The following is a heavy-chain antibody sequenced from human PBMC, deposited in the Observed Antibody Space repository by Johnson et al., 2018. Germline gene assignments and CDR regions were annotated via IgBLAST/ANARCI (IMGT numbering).Heavy chain of an antibody. J-gene: IGHJ3*02. CDR3: ARDRGVVGENAYDI. CDR1: GYTFTAYY. CDR2: MDPNGGDT. D-gene: IGHD3-16*01. V-gene: IGHV1-2*02. Sequence: QVQLVESGPEVKKPGASVKVSCKASGYTFTAYYIHWIRQAPGQGLEWVAYMDPNGGDTRYLRSLQGRITVTSDTSISTAYMELNSLRSDDTAVYYCARDRGVVGENAYDIWGQGTMVTISS.